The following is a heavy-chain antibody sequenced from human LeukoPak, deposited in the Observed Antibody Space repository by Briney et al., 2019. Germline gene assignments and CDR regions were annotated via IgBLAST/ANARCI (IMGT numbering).Heavy chain of an antibody. CDR3: ARELGATEAFDI. D-gene: IGHD1-26*01. CDR2: VRYDGGNK. J-gene: IGHJ3*02. Sequence: GGSLRLSCAASGFTFSSYGMHWVRQAPGKGLEWVAFVRYDGGNKYNPDSVKGRFTISRDNSKNTVYLQMNSLRAEDTAVYYCARELGATEAFDIWGQGTMVTVSS. V-gene: IGHV3-30*02. CDR1: GFTFSSYG.